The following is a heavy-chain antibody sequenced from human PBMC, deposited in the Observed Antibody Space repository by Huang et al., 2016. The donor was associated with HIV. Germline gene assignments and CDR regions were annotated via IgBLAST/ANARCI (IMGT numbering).Heavy chain of an antibody. V-gene: IGHV1-18*01. CDR1: GYTFTKYG. Sequence: QAQLLQSGPEVKRPGASVKVSCKASGYTFTKYGVNWVRQAPGQGLEWMGWISAYNGNTNYAQKFQGRVNLTTDTSTTTAYMELKNLSPDDTAVYFCARDEWYPLQNWFDVWGQGSLLTVSP. CDR2: ISAYNGNT. J-gene: IGHJ5*02. D-gene: IGHD3-3*01. CDR3: ARDEWYPLQNWFDV.